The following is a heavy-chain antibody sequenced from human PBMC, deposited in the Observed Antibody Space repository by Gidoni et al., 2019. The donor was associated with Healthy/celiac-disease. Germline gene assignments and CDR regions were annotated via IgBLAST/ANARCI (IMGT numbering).Heavy chain of an antibody. V-gene: IGHV3-7*01. CDR3: AREDPNIVVVPAARVTGMDV. D-gene: IGHD2-2*01. CDR1: GFTFSSYW. CDR2: IKQDGSEK. Sequence: EVQLVESGGGLVQLGGSLRLSCAASGFTFSSYWMSWVRPAPGKGLEWVANIKQDGSEKYYVDSVKGRFTISRDNAKNSLYLQMNSLRAEDTAVYYCAREDPNIVVVPAARVTGMDVWGQGTTVTVSS. J-gene: IGHJ6*02.